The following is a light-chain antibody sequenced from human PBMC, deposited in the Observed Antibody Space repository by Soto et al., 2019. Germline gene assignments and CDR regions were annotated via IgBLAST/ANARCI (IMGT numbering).Light chain of an antibody. Sequence: DIQMTQSPSSVSASVGDRVSITCRASQGISNWLAWYQQKPGRAPKLLIYTGSSLQSGVASRFRGTGSGRHFTLTISSLQPEDVATYYCQQSNSFPLTFGGGTKVEIK. J-gene: IGKJ4*01. V-gene: IGKV1-12*01. CDR2: TGS. CDR1: QGISNW. CDR3: QQSNSFPLT.